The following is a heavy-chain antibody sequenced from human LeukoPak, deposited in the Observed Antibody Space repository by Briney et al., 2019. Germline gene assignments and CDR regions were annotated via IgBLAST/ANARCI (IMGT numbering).Heavy chain of an antibody. CDR2: IYTSGST. Sequence: NTSETLSLTCTVSGGSISSGGYYWSWIRQPAGKGLEWIGRIYTSGSTNYNPSLKSRVTMSVDTSKNQFSLKLSSVTAADTAVYYCARDGGPTPKGGLNWFDPWGQGTLVTVSS. V-gene: IGHV4-61*02. D-gene: IGHD3-16*01. J-gene: IGHJ5*02. CDR1: GGSISSGGYY. CDR3: ARDGGPTPKGGLNWFDP.